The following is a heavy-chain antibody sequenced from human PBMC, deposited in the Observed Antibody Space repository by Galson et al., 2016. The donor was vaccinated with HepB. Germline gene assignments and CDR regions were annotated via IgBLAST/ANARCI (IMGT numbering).Heavy chain of an antibody. CDR1: GFVFSNFG. CDR2: ISTRRTT. J-gene: IGHJ4*02. D-gene: IGHD5-18*01. CDR3: ARALRGYSFGYYIDN. Sequence: SLRLSCAASGFVFSNFGLSWVRQAPGKGLEWVASISTRRTTYYSDSVQGRFTISRDNSNNTLYLQMNGLRAEDTAVYYCARALRGYSFGYYIDNWGQGTLVTVSS. V-gene: IGHV3-23*01.